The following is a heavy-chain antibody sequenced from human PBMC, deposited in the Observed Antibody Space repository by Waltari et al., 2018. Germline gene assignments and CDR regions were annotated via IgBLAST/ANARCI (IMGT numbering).Heavy chain of an antibody. D-gene: IGHD2-21*01. CDR3: ARDDGGHYYNYSYGMDV. V-gene: IGHV4-34*01. CDR2: ITHSGST. CDR1: GGSFSGYY. Sequence: QVQLQPWGAGLLKPSETLSLTCAVHGGSFSGYYWSWIRQPPGKGLEWIGEITHSGSTNYNPSLTTRVTVSGDASKTQLSLKLSSVSAALTTVDYCARDDGGHYYNYSYGMDVWGQGTTVTVSS. J-gene: IGHJ6*02.